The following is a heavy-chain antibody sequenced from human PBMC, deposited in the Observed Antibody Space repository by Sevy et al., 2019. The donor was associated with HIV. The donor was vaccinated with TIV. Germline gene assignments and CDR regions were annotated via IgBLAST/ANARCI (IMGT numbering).Heavy chain of an antibody. J-gene: IGHJ6*02. CDR2: IRQDGSEK. V-gene: IGHV3-7*01. CDR3: AKSYFGSGTSYGMDL. CDR1: GFTFRTYA. Sequence: GGSLRLSCAASGFTFRTYAFHWVRQTPGKGLEWVANIRQDGSEKYYVDSVRGRFTISRDKAKNSLFLQLNSLRADDTAIYYCAKSYFGSGTSYGMDLWGRGTTVTVSS. D-gene: IGHD3-10*01.